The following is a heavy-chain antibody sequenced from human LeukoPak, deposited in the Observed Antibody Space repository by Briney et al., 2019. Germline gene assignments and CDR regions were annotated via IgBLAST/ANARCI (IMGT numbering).Heavy chain of an antibody. CDR3: ARDRSGTYYDY. CDR2: INADNGNT. J-gene: IGHJ4*02. D-gene: IGHD1-26*01. CDR1: GYTFASYV. Sequence: ASVKVSCKASGYTFASYVIHWVRQAPGQRLEWMGWINADNGNTEYSQKFQGRVTITRDTSARTVYMELNSLRSEDTATYYCARDRSGTYYDYWAQGTLVTVSS. V-gene: IGHV1-3*01.